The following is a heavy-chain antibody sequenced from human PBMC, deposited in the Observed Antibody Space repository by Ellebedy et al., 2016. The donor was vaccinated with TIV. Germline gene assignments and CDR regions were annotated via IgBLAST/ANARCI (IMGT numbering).Heavy chain of an antibody. CDR3: ARNTGFGVVRPVGWAFDI. V-gene: IGHV1-18*01. CDR1: GYTFTSYG. Sequence: ASVKVSXXASGYTFTSYGISWVRQAPGQGLEWMGWLSGYNGNTNGNRKYGQKVQGRVTMTTDTSTSTAYMELRSLRSDDTAVYYCARNTGFGVVRPVGWAFDIWGQGTMVTVSS. J-gene: IGHJ3*02. CDR2: LSGYNGNTNGNR. D-gene: IGHD3-3*01.